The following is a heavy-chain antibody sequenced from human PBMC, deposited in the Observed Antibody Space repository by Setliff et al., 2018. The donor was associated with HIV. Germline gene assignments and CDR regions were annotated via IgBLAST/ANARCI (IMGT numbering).Heavy chain of an antibody. D-gene: IGHD1-1*01. CDR3: ARQLSNSFDY. CDR2: ISPHSGGT. Sequence: ASVKVSCKASGYSFTDYFIHWVRQAPGRGLEWMGWISPHSGGTRTTRTFRGRVMMTRDTSINTAYMELSGVRSDDTAVYFCARQLSNSFDYWGQGTLVTVSS. J-gene: IGHJ4*02. CDR1: GYSFTDYF. V-gene: IGHV1-2*02.